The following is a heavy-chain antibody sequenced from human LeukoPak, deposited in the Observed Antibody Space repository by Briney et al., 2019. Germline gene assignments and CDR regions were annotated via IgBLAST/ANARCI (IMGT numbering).Heavy chain of an antibody. V-gene: IGHV3-7*01. D-gene: IGHD7-27*01. Sequence: GGSLRLSCAASGLTFNTYWMSWVRQAPGKGLEWVAHMNQDGSEKYYVDSVKGRFTISRDNAKNSLYLQMNSLRAEDTAVYYCARDGPTGGLDYWGQGTLVTVSS. CDR1: GLTFNTYW. CDR2: MNQDGSEK. CDR3: ARDGPTGGLDY. J-gene: IGHJ4*02.